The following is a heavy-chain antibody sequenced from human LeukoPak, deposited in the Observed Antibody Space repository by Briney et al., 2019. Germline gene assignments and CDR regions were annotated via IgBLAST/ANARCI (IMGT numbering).Heavy chain of an antibody. CDR1: GFTVSSNY. Sequence: QTGGSLRLSCAASGFTVSSNYMSWVRQAPGKGLEWVSRINTDGSTINYADSVKGRFTVSRDNAKNTVYLQMNSLRAEDSAVYYCARALGYSYGYGIYWGQGTLVTVSS. CDR3: ARALGYSYGYGIY. D-gene: IGHD5-18*01. V-gene: IGHV3-74*01. J-gene: IGHJ4*02. CDR2: INTDGSTI.